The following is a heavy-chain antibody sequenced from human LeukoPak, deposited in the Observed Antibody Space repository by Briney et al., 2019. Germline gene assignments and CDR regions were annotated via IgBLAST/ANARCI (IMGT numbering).Heavy chain of an antibody. D-gene: IGHD1-1*01. CDR3: TRSTAWSRWDY. CDR1: GFTDNTNH. J-gene: IGHJ4*02. V-gene: IGHV3-66*01. Sequence: GGSLRVSCAASGFTDNTNHINWVLHAPGKGLEWVSIINNGDTTYYADSVRGRFTISRDNSKDTLYLQVNSLRVEDTAVYYCTRSTAWSRWDYWGPGTLVTVPS. CDR2: INNGDTT.